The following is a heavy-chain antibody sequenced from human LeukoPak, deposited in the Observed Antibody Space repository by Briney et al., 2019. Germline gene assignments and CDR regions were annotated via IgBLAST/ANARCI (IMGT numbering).Heavy chain of an antibody. CDR2: IGAYNGNT. D-gene: IGHD6-19*01. Sequence: ASVKVSCKASGYTFTSYGISWVRQAPGHRLEWMGWIGAYNGNTNYAQTLQGRVTMTTDTSTSTAYMELRSLRSDDTAVYYCARAPHRIAVAGLDFQHWGQGTLVTVSS. CDR1: GYTFTSYG. J-gene: IGHJ1*01. CDR3: ARAPHRIAVAGLDFQH. V-gene: IGHV1-18*01.